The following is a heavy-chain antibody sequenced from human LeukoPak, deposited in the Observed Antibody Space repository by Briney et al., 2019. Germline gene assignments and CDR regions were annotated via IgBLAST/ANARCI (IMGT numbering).Heavy chain of an antibody. CDR1: GFSFSSYG. V-gene: IGHV3-33*01. J-gene: IGHJ4*02. D-gene: IGHD3-10*01. CDR3: ARDRTWFGESDFDY. Sequence: GGSLRLSCAASGFSFSSYGMHWVRQAPGKGLEWVAVIWYDGSNKFYADSVKGRLTISRDNSKNTLYLQMNSLRAEDTAVYYCARDRTWFGESDFDYWGQGTLVTVSS. CDR2: IWYDGSNK.